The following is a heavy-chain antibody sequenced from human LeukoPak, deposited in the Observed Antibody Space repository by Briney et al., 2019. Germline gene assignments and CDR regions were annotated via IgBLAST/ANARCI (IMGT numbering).Heavy chain of an antibody. CDR1: GGSISSGSYY. CDR2: IYTSGST. Sequence: SETLSLTCTVSGGSISSGSYYWSRIRQPAGKGLEWIGRIYTSGSTNYNPSLKSRVTISVDTSKNQFSLKLSSVTAADTAVYYCARDRDYGVDYWGQGTLVTVSS. V-gene: IGHV4-61*02. J-gene: IGHJ4*02. D-gene: IGHD4-17*01. CDR3: ARDRDYGVDY.